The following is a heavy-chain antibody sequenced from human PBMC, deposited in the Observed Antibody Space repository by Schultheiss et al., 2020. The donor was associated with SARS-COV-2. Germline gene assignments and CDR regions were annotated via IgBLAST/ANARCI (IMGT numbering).Heavy chain of an antibody. J-gene: IGHJ6*03. Sequence: GGSLRLSCAASGFTFSDYYMSWIRQAPGKGLEWVSYISGSGDTIYYADSVKGRFTISRDNAKNSLYLQMNSLRAEDTAVYYCARDIVVVPAAIPHYYYYYYMDVWGKGTTVTVSS. V-gene: IGHV3-11*04. D-gene: IGHD2-2*01. CDR2: ISGSGDTI. CDR1: GFTFSDYY. CDR3: ARDIVVVPAAIPHYYYYYYMDV.